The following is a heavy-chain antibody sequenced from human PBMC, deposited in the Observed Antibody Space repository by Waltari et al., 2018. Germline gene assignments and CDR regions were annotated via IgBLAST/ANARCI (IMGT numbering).Heavy chain of an antibody. J-gene: IGHJ5*02. CDR3: ARTFMVRTIRSRGWFDP. Sequence: QLQLQESGPRLVKPSETLSLPCSVSGDSITASNSYWAWIRQPPGKVLEWIGSVYYTGITYYKASLKSRVTISVDTSKNYFSLSLTSVTATDTAIYFCARTFMVRTIRSRGWFDPWGQGTLVTVSS. D-gene: IGHD3-10*01. V-gene: IGHV4-39*02. CDR2: VYYTGIT. CDR1: GDSITASNSY.